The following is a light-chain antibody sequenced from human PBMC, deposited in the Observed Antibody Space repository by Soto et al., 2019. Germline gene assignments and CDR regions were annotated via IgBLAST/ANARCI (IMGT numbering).Light chain of an antibody. J-gene: IGLJ3*02. CDR1: SGSVSTSDY. Sequence: QTVVTQEPSISVSPGGTVTLTCSLNSGSVSTSDYPSWYQQTPGQAPRTLIYGTDTRSSGVPDRFSGSIVGNKAALTITGAQAEDESDYYCVLYMTSGLRVFGGGTKLTVL. V-gene: IGLV8-61*01. CDR3: VLYMTSGLRV. CDR2: GTD.